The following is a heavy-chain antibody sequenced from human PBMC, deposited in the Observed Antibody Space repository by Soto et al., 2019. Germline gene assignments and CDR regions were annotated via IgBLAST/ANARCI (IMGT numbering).Heavy chain of an antibody. J-gene: IGHJ4*02. CDR3: ASHYDFWSGYYIDY. CDR2: ISSSSSTI. D-gene: IGHD3-3*01. CDR1: GFTFSSYS. Sequence: GGSLRLSCAASGFTFSSYSMNWVRQAPGKGLEWVSYISSSSSTIYYADSVKGRFTISRDNAKNSLYLQMNSLRAEDTAVYYCASHYDFWSGYYIDYWGQGTLVTVSS. V-gene: IGHV3-48*01.